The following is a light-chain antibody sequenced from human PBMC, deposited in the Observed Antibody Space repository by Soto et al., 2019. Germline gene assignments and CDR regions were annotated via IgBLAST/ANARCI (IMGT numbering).Light chain of an antibody. CDR3: LQYHNLWA. Sequence: ILRTQSPATVSVSPGESATLSCRASQNIYYNVAGYQQRPGQAPRLLIYRASTRAPGVPARFSGSGSGTEFTLTISSLQPEDFTVYSCLQYHNLWAFGQGTKVEI. J-gene: IGKJ1*01. V-gene: IGKV3-15*01. CDR1: QNIYYN. CDR2: RAS.